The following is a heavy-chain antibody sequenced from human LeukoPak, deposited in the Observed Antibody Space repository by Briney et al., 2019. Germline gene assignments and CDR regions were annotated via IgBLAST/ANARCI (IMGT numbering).Heavy chain of an antibody. CDR2: IKQDGSKK. J-gene: IGHJ4*02. CDR1: RFTFSNYW. CDR3: AKWGPYCVGDYCPALDS. D-gene: IGHD2-21*02. V-gene: IGHV3-7*01. Sequence: GGSLRLSCVASRFTFSNYWMSWVRQAPGKGLEWVANIKQDGSKKRYADSVKGQFTISRDNAKESLYLQLNSLRAEDTAVYYCAKWGPYCVGDYCPALDSWGPGTLVTVSS.